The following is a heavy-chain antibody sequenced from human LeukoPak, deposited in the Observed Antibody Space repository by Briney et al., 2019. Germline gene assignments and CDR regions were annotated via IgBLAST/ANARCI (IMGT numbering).Heavy chain of an antibody. CDR3: AREGDPGPYCSGGSCHGSYVKDAFDI. D-gene: IGHD2-15*01. CDR1: GFTFSNCA. V-gene: IGHV3-23*01. CDR2: ISDSGDST. Sequence: PGGSLRLSCAASGFTFSNCAMSWVRQAPGKGLEWVSTISDSGDSTYYADSVKGRFTISRDNSKNTLYLQMNSLRAEDTAVYYCAREGDPGPYCSGGSCHGSYVKDAFDIWGQGTMVTVSS. J-gene: IGHJ3*02.